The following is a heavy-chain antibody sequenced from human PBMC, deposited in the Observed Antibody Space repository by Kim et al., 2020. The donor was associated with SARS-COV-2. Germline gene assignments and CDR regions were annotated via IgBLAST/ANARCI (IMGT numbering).Heavy chain of an antibody. J-gene: IGHJ5*02. D-gene: IGHD4-17*01. V-gene: IGHV5-51*01. CDR1: GYSFTSYW. CDR2: IYPGDSDT. Sequence: GESLKISCKGSGYSFTSYWIGWVRQMPGKGLEWMGIIYPGDSDTRYSPSFQGQVTISADKSISTAYLQWSSLKASDTAMYYCARHVGGTVTTSSNWFDPWGQGTLVTVSS. CDR3: ARHVGGTVTTSSNWFDP.